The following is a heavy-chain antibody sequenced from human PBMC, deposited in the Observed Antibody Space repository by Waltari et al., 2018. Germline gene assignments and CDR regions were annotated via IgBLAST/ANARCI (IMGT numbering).Heavy chain of an antibody. CDR1: GGSFSGYY. CDR3: ASIAAAGGLIDY. CDR2: INHSGST. J-gene: IGHJ4*02. D-gene: IGHD6-13*01. V-gene: IGHV4-34*01. Sequence: QVQLQQWGAGLLKPSETLSLTCAVYGGSFSGYYWSLIRQPPGKGLEWIGEINHSGSTNYNPSLKSRVTISVDTSKNQFSLKLSSVTAADTAVYYCASIAAAGGLIDYWGQGTLVTVSS.